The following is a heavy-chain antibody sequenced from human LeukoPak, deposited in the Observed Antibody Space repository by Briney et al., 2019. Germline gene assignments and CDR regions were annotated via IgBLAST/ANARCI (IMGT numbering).Heavy chain of an antibody. D-gene: IGHD3-22*01. J-gene: IGHJ4*02. CDR1: GFTFSSYS. CDR2: ISSSSSYI. Sequence: GGSLRLSCAASGFTFSSYSMNWVRQAPGKGLEWVSSISSSSSYIYYADSVKGRSTISRGNAKKSLYLQMNSLRAEDTAVYYCARWDDSSGYYPYYFDYWGQGTLVTVSS. V-gene: IGHV3-21*01. CDR3: ARWDDSSGYYPYYFDY.